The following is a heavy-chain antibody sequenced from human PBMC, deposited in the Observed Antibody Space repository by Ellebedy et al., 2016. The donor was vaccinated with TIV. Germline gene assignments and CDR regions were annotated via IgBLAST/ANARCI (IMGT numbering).Heavy chain of an antibody. V-gene: IGHV4-39*07. CDR1: GGSISSTGYY. Sequence: MPSETLSLTCTVSGGSISSTGYYWGWIRQPPGKGLEWIGSISYSGSTYYNPSLKSRVTISVDTSKNQFSLKLTSVTAADTAVYYCARVPQLYNWFDPWGQGTRVTVSS. CDR2: ISYSGST. J-gene: IGHJ5*02. CDR3: ARVPQLYNWFDP.